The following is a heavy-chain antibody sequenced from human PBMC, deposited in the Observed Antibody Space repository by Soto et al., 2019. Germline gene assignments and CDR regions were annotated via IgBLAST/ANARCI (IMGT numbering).Heavy chain of an antibody. V-gene: IGHV3-74*01. D-gene: IGHD6-19*01. Sequence: EVQLVGSGGGLVQPGGSLRLSCAASGFTFSSYWMHWVRQAPGKGLVWVSRINSDGSSTSYADSVKGRFTISRDNAKNPLYLQMNSLRAEDTAVYYCARPIAVAATRWFDPWGQGTLVTVSS. J-gene: IGHJ5*02. CDR2: INSDGSST. CDR3: ARPIAVAATRWFDP. CDR1: GFTFSSYW.